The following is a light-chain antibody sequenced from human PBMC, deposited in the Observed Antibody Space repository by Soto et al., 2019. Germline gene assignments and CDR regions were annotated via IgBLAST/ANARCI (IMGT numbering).Light chain of an antibody. CDR1: QALNTR. V-gene: IGKV3D-11*01. CDR3: QQYGSSPRT. J-gene: IGKJ1*01. Sequence: EIVLTQSPATLSAFPGDRVTLSCRASQALNTRLAWYQHKPGQAPRLLIYLTSNRAAGVPSRFSAWGSETDFTLTISDVQPEDFAVYCCQQYGSSPRTFGQGTKVDIK. CDR2: LTS.